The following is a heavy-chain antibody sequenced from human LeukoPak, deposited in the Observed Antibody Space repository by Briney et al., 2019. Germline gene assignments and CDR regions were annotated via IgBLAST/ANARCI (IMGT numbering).Heavy chain of an antibody. CDR3: ARSPLYGSSWSPWRFDC. V-gene: IGHV3-53*01. CDR1: GFTVSSNY. CDR2: IYSGGNT. Sequence: GGSLRLSCAASGFTVSSNYMSWVRQAPGKGLEWVSVIYSGGNTYYADSVKGRFTISRDNSKNTLYLQMNSLRAEDTAVYYCARSPLYGSSWSPWRFDCWGQGTLVTVSS. J-gene: IGHJ4*02. D-gene: IGHD6-13*01.